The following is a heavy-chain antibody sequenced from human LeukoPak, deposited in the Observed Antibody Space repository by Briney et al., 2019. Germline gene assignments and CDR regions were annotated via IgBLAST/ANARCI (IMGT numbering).Heavy chain of an antibody. CDR3: ATLARGAFDI. Sequence: GGSLRLSCAASGFTFSSYGMNWVRQAPGKGLEWVSYISSSGSTIYYADSVKGRFTIYRDNAKNSLYLQMNSLRAEDTAVYYCATLARGAFDIWGQGTMVTVSS. J-gene: IGHJ3*02. CDR2: ISSSGSTI. CDR1: GFTFSSYG. V-gene: IGHV3-48*03.